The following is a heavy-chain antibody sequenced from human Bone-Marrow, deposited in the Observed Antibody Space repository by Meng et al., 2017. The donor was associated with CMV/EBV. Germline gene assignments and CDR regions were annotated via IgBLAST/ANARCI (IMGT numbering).Heavy chain of an antibody. V-gene: IGHV3-30*03. CDR1: GFTFRSYG. CDR3: ARVKRVLVVAAAIGPSGMDV. J-gene: IGHJ6*02. CDR2: ISHVGKKR. Sequence: GGSLRPSCGASGFTFRSYGLHWVRQAPGKGLEWVAAISHVGKKRSYADSVKGRLTISRDNSKNTLYLQMNSLRPEDTAMYYCARVKRVLVVAAAIGPSGMDVWGQGTTVTVSS. D-gene: IGHD2-2*01.